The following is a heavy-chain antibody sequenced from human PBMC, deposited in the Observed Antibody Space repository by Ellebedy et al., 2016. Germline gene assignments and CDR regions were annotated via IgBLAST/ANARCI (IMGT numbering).Heavy chain of an antibody. CDR2: INPSGGST. CDR3: AREWLLLDYYYYGMDV. D-gene: IGHD3-22*01. Sequence: ASVKVSXKASRYTFTSYYMHWVRQAPGQGLEWMGIINPSGGSTSYAQKFQGRVTMTRDTSTSTVYMELSSLRSEDTAVYYCAREWLLLDYYYYGMDVWGQGTTVTVSS. J-gene: IGHJ6*02. V-gene: IGHV1-46*01. CDR1: RYTFTSYY.